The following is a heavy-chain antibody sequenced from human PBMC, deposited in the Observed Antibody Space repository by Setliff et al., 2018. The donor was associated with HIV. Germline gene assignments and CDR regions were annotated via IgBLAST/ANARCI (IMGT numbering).Heavy chain of an antibody. Sequence: SETLSLTCTVSGGSISSHYWSWIRQPPGKGLEWIGNIYYSGSTNYNPSLKSRVTISVDTSKNQFSLKLSSATAADTAVYYCARDRTGYLDSWGQGTLVTVSS. V-gene: IGHV4-59*11. J-gene: IGHJ4*02. D-gene: IGHD3-9*01. CDR3: ARDRTGYLDS. CDR1: GGSISSHY. CDR2: IYYSGST.